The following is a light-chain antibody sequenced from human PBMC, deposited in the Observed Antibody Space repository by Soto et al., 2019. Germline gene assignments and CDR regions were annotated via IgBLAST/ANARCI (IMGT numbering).Light chain of an antibody. V-gene: IGLV2-11*01. CDR2: DVN. Sequence: QSVLTQPRSVSGSPGQSVTISCTGTSSDVGGYNYVSWYQQHPGKAPKLMIYDVNKRPSGVPDRFSGSKSGNTASLTISGLQAEDEADYYCCSYAGSYTDVFGTGTKLTVL. J-gene: IGLJ1*01. CDR1: SSDVGGYNY. CDR3: CSYAGSYTDV.